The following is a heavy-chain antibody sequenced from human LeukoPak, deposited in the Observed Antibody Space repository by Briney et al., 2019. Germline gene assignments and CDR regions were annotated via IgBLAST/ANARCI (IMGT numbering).Heavy chain of an antibody. CDR2: IDPSGSA. V-gene: IGHV4-59*01. D-gene: IGHD3-9*01. Sequence: GSLRLSCAASGFTFSSYSMNWVRQAPGKGLEWIGYIDPSGSASYNPSLKSRVTIFVDTSKNLFSLILTSVSASDTAIYYCARDHWLFSSKTWYYYGMDVWGQGTTVTVSS. CDR3: ARDHWLFSSKTWYYYGMDV. CDR1: GFTFSSYS. J-gene: IGHJ6*02.